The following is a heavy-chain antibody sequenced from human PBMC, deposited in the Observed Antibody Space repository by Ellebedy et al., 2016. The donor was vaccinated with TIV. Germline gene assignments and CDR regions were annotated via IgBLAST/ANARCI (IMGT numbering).Heavy chain of an antibody. CDR3: ARRPYGSGSTNYFDY. J-gene: IGHJ4*02. CDR1: GFTFSSYG. CDR2: IWYDGSNK. V-gene: IGHV3-33*01. D-gene: IGHD3-10*01. Sequence: GGSLRLSCAASGFTFSSYGMHWVRQAPGKGLEWVAVIWYDGSNKYYADSVKGRFTISIDNSKNTLYLQMNSLRAEDTAVYYCARRPYGSGSTNYFDYWGQGTLVTVSS.